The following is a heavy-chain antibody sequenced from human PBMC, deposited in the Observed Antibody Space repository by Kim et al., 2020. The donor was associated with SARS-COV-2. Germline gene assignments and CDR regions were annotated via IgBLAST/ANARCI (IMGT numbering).Heavy chain of an antibody. D-gene: IGHD3-10*01. CDR3: ASLDSAQVPGVM. Sequence: YADSVMGRFTMSRDNSNNSLYLEMNSLRAEDTAIYYCASLDSAQVPGVMWGQGTVVTVSS. V-gene: IGHV3-7*03. J-gene: IGHJ4*02.